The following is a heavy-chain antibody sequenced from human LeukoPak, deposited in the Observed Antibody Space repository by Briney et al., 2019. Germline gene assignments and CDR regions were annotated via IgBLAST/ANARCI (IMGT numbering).Heavy chain of an antibody. CDR1: GGTFSSYA. J-gene: IGHJ4*02. V-gene: IGHV1-69*13. D-gene: IGHD2-21*02. Sequence: ASVKVSCKASGGTFSSYAISWVRQAPGQGLEWMGGIIPIFGTANYAQKFQGRVTSTADESTSTAYMELSSLRSEDTAVYYCARDRPYCGGDCHDYWGQGTLVTVSS. CDR2: IIPIFGTA. CDR3: ARDRPYCGGDCHDY.